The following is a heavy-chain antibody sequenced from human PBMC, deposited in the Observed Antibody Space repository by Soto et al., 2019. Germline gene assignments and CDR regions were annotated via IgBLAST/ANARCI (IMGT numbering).Heavy chain of an antibody. Sequence: GGSLRLSCAASGFTFSSYGMHWVRQAPGKGLEWVAVISYDGSNKYYADSVKGRFTISRDNSKNTPYLQMNSLRAEDTAVYYCAKDKIFGVVWFVFDYWGQGTLVTVSS. V-gene: IGHV3-30*18. CDR2: ISYDGSNK. D-gene: IGHD3-3*01. J-gene: IGHJ4*02. CDR3: AKDKIFGVVWFVFDY. CDR1: GFTFSSYG.